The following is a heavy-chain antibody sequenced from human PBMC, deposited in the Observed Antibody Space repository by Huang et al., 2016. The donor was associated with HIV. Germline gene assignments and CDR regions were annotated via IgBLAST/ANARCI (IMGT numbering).Heavy chain of an antibody. CDR2: ISNDGNNM. J-gene: IGHJ4*02. V-gene: IGHV3-30-3*01. CDR3: ARGGILGTSWYRPFVY. D-gene: IGHD6-13*01. Sequence: QVQLGESGGGVVQPEKSLRLSCAASGFDFSSYAMNWVRQAPGKGPQWVAVISNDGNNMYYSDSVKGRFIISRDNSKNALYLQMNSLRGEDTAIYYCARGGILGTSWYRPFVYWGQGTLVTVSS. CDR1: GFDFSSYA.